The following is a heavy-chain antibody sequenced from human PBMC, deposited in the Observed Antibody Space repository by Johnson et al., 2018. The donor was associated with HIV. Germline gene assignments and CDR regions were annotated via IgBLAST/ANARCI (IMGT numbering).Heavy chain of an antibody. CDR1: GFTFDDYG. Sequence: VQLVESGGGVVRPGGSLRLSCAASGFTFDDYGMNWVRQAPGKGLEWVSGFNWNGGSTRYAGSVKGRFTISRDNSKNTLYLQMNSLRAEDTAVYYCARGYSGSDDACDIWGQGTMVTVSS. V-gene: IGHV3-20*04. J-gene: IGHJ3*02. CDR2: FNWNGGST. CDR3: ARGYSGSDDACDI. D-gene: IGHD1-26*01.